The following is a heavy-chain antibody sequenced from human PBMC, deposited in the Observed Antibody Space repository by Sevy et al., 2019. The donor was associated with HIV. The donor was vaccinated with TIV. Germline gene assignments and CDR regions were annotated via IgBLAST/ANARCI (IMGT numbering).Heavy chain of an antibody. Sequence: EGSLRLSCAASGFTFSSYAMSWVRQAPGKGLEWVSAISGSGGSTYYADSVKGRFTISRDNSKNTLYLQMNSLRAEDTAVYYCAKDKNPFKFADFDYWGQGTLVTVSS. D-gene: IGHD2-21*01. CDR1: GFTFSSYA. V-gene: IGHV3-23*01. CDR3: AKDKNPFKFADFDY. CDR2: ISGSGGST. J-gene: IGHJ4*02.